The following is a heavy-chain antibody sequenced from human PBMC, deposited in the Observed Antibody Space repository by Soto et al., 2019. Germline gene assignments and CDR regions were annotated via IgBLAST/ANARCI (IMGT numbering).Heavy chain of an antibody. CDR2: ISSSSRYI. CDR3: ARELLISHYYYYGMDV. CDR1: GFTFSSYS. Sequence: EVQLVESGGGLVKPGGSLRLSCAASGFTFSSYSMNWVRQAPGKGLEWVSSISSSSRYIYYADSVKGRFTISRDNAKNSLYLQMNSLRAEDTAVYYCARELLISHYYYYGMDVWGQGTTVTVSS. J-gene: IGHJ6*02. V-gene: IGHV3-21*01. D-gene: IGHD2-8*02.